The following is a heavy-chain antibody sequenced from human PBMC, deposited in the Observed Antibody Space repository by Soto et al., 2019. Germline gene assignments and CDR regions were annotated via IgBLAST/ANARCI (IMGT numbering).Heavy chain of an antibody. Sequence: EVQLLESGGGLVQPGGSLRLSCAASGFTFSSYAMSWVRQAPGKGLERVSVISGSGGSTYYADSVKGRFTISRDNSKNTLYLQMTSLRAEDAAVYYCAKRGSGSYYIDWGQGTLVTVSS. D-gene: IGHD1-26*01. CDR1: GFTFSSYA. V-gene: IGHV3-23*01. CDR3: AKRGSGSYYID. CDR2: ISGSGGST. J-gene: IGHJ4*02.